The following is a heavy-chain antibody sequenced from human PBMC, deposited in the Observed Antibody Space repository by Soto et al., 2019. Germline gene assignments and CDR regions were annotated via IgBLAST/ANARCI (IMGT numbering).Heavy chain of an antibody. J-gene: IGHJ4*02. CDR1: GFTFSNAW. CDR3: STGLGTYYSRFDY. CDR2: ITRTTDGGTT. Sequence: VGSLRLSCAASGFTFSNAWMSWVRQAPGKGLEWVGRITRTTDGGTTDYAAPVKGRFTISRDDSKNTLYLQMNSLKTEDTAVYYCSTGLGTYYSRFDYWGLGTLVTVSS. D-gene: IGHD3-16*01. V-gene: IGHV3-15*01.